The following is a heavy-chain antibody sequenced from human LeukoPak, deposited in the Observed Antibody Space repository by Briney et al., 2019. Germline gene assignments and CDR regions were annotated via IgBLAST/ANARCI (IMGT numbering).Heavy chain of an antibody. Sequence: PGGSLRLSCAASGFTFSSYAMSWVRQAPGKGLEWVSAISGSGGSTYYADSVKGRFTISRDNSKNTLYLQMNSLRAEDTAVYYCASPRQYQLPTFPDYWGQGTLVTVPS. D-gene: IGHD2-2*01. J-gene: IGHJ4*02. CDR3: ASPRQYQLPTFPDY. CDR2: ISGSGGST. V-gene: IGHV3-23*01. CDR1: GFTFSSYA.